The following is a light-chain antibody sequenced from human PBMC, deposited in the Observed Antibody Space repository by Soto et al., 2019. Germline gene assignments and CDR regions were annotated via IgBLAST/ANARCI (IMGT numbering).Light chain of an antibody. V-gene: IGKV3-15*01. CDR3: QQYHDWPLT. CDR2: GAS. J-gene: IGKJ4*01. Sequence: EIVMTQSPGTLSVSPGESATLSCRASQSVSSNLAWYQQKRGQAPRLIIYGASTRATGIPARFSGSGSGTEFTLTISSLQSEDFAVYYWQQYHDWPLTFGEGTKMEIQ. CDR1: QSVSSN.